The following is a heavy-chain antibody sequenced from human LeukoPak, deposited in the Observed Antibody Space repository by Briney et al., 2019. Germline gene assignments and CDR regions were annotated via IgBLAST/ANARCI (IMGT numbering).Heavy chain of an antibody. V-gene: IGHV3-66*01. CDR2: IYSGGST. Sequence: GGSLRLSCAASGFTVSSNYVSWVRQAPGKGLEWVSVIYSGGSTYYADSVKGRFTISRDNSKNTLYLQMNSLRAEDTAVYYCARDSSYSSGWDYWGQGTLVTVSS. J-gene: IGHJ4*02. D-gene: IGHD6-19*01. CDR1: GFTVSSNY. CDR3: ARDSSYSSGWDY.